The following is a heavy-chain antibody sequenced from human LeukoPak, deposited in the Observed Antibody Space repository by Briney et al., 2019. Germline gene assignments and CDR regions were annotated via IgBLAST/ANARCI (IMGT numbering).Heavy chain of an antibody. CDR2: ISGSGGTT. V-gene: IGHV3-23*01. D-gene: IGHD3-10*01. CDR3: AKGSGSYYDPFDY. Sequence: GGSLRLSCAASGFTFSSYAMSWVRQAPGKGLEWVSGISGSGGTTSYADSVKGRFTISRDNSKSTLYLQMSSLRAEDTAIYYCAKGSGSYYDPFDYWGQGTLVTVSS. CDR1: GFTFSSYA. J-gene: IGHJ4*02.